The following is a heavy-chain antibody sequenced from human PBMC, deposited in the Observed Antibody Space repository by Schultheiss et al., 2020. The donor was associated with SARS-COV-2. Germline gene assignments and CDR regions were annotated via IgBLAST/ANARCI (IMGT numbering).Heavy chain of an antibody. J-gene: IGHJ4*02. CDR2: IYYSGST. CDR3: ARELSSSWYHY. CDR1: GGSFSGYY. D-gene: IGHD6-13*01. Sequence: SETLSLTCAVYGGSFSGYYWSWIRQPPGKGLEWIGYIYYSGSTNYNPSLKSRVTISVDTSKNQFSLKLSSVTAADTAVYYCARELSSSWYHYWGQGTLVTVSS. V-gene: IGHV4-59*01.